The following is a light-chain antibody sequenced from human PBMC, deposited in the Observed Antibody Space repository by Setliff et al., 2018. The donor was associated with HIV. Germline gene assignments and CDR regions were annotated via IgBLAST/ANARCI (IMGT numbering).Light chain of an antibody. Sequence: QSALTQPPSASATPGQRVTIACSGSNSNIGSRTVNWYQKLPGTAPNLLIYGNNQRPSGVPDRFSGSQSGTSASLAISGLQSEDEADYYCAAWDDSLSGFVFGTGTKVTVL. V-gene: IGLV1-44*01. CDR3: AAWDDSLSGFV. J-gene: IGLJ1*01. CDR1: NSNIGSRT. CDR2: GNN.